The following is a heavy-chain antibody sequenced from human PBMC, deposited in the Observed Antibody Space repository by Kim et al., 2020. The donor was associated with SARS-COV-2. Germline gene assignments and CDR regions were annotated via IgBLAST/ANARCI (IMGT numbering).Heavy chain of an antibody. CDR1: GFTFSTYA. Sequence: GGSLRLSCAASGFTFSTYAMAWVRQAPGKGLEWVSHISGSGRNIFYADSVKGRVAISRDNSWNTLYLQMNSLRGEDTAVYYCAKGSADWNDSGYYAYWGQGTLVTVSS. J-gene: IGHJ4*02. D-gene: IGHD3-3*01. V-gene: IGHV3-23*01. CDR3: AKGSADWNDSGYYAY. CDR2: ISGSGRNI.